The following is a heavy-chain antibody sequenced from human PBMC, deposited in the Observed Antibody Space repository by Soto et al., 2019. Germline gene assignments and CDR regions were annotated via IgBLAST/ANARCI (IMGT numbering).Heavy chain of an antibody. CDR1: GYSFTTYG. Sequence: QVQLVQSGPEVKKPGASVKVSCEASGYSFTTYGITWVRQAPGQGLEWIGWISGYNGNTKYAQKCQGRVTVTXDXPTSTGYMELRSLSSDDTAVYFCVRGSRDGYKPLEYWGQGTLVSVSS. J-gene: IGHJ4*02. D-gene: IGHD5-12*01. CDR2: ISGYNGNT. V-gene: IGHV1-18*01. CDR3: VRGSRDGYKPLEY.